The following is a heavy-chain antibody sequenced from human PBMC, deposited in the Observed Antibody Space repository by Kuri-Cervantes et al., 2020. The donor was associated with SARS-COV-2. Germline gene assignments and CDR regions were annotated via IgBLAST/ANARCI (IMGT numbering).Heavy chain of an antibody. CDR1: GFTFSDHY. Sequence: GESLKISCAASGFTFSDHYMDWVRQAPGKGLEWVGRTRNKANSYTTEYAASVKGRFTISRDDSKNTLYLQMNSLKTEDTAVYYCTTEGRGLLRGDYFDYWGQGTLVTVSS. J-gene: IGHJ4*02. V-gene: IGHV3-72*01. CDR2: TRNKANSYTT. CDR3: TTEGRGLLRGDYFDY. D-gene: IGHD3-22*01.